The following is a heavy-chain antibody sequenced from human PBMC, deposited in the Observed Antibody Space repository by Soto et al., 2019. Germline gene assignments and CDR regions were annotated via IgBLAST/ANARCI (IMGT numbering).Heavy chain of an antibody. V-gene: IGHV3-33*01. D-gene: IGHD5-12*01. CDR3: ASHDFSGYHC. Sequence: QVQLVESGGGVVQPGRSLRLSCAASGFTFSSYGMHWVRQAPGKGLEWVAVIWHDGSNKHYADSVKGRFTISRDNSKNPLYLQMNSLKGGETALYYCASHDFSGYHCWGQGTMVTVSS. CDR2: IWHDGSNK. CDR1: GFTFSSYG. J-gene: IGHJ3*01.